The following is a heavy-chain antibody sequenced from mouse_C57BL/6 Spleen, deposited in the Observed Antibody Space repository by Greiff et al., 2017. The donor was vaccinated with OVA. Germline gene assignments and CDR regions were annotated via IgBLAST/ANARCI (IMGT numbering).Heavy chain of an antibody. D-gene: IGHD1-1*01. CDR2: ISYDGSN. J-gene: IGHJ2*01. CDR1: GYSITSGYY. V-gene: IGHV3-6*01. Sequence: EVQLQESGPGLVKPSQSLSLTCSVTGYSITSGYYWNWIRQFPGNKLEWMGYISYDGSNNYNPSLKNRISITRDTSKNQFFLKLNSVTTEDTATYYCARSPYYGSSHFDYWGQGTTLTVSS. CDR3: ARSPYYGSSHFDY.